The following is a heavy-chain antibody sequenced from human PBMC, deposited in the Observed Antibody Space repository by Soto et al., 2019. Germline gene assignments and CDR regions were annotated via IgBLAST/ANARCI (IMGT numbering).Heavy chain of an antibody. J-gene: IGHJ6*02. CDR1: GYTFTSYG. Sequence: ALVKVSCKASGYTFTSYGISWVRQAPGQGLEWMGWISAYNGNTNYAQKLQGRVTMTTDTSTSTAYMELRSLRYDDTAVYYCARDKRRSAGTDYGMDVWGQGTTVTVSS. CDR3: ARDKRRSAGTDYGMDV. CDR2: ISAYNGNT. D-gene: IGHD6-13*01. V-gene: IGHV1-18*01.